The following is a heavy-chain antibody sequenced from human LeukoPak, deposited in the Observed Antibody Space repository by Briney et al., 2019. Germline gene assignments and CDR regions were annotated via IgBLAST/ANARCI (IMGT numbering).Heavy chain of an antibody. CDR1: GGSFSGYY. Sequence: SETLSLTCAVYGGSFSGYYWSWIRQPPGKGLEWIGEINHSGSTNYNPSLKSRVTISVDTSKNQFSLKLSSVTAADTAVYYCASYSGTNFAYWGQGTLVTVSS. CDR2: INHSGST. V-gene: IGHV4-34*01. J-gene: IGHJ4*02. D-gene: IGHD6-19*01. CDR3: ASYSGTNFAY.